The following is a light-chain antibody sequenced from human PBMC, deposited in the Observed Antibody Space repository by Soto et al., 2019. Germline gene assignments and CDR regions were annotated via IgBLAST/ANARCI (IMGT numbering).Light chain of an antibody. CDR1: QSVLYSSNNKNY. J-gene: IGKJ4*01. CDR2: WAS. Sequence: IVMTQSPDSLAVSLGERATINCKSSQSVLYSSNNKNYLAWYQQKPGQPPKLLIYWASTRESGVPGRFRGSGSGTDFTLTISSLQAEDVAFYYCQQYYSTPLTFGGGTKVDIK. V-gene: IGKV4-1*01. CDR3: QQYYSTPLT.